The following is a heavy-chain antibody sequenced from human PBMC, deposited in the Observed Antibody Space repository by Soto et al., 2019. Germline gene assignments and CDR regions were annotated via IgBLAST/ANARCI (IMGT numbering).Heavy chain of an antibody. J-gene: IGHJ1*01. CDR1: GYTFKSYG. CDR3: ARNAVNDAFTY. V-gene: IGHV1-18*01. CDR2: ISTYNGNT. Sequence: LKVSCKSSGYTFKSYGISWGRQAPGQGLEWMGWISTYNGNTNYAQKLQGRVTMTTDTSTSTAYMELRSLRSDDTAVYYCARNAVNDAFTYCGQGTLVPGS.